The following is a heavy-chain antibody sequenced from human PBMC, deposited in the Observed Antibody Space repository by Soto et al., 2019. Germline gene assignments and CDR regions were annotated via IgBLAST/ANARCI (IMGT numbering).Heavy chain of an antibody. J-gene: IGHJ4*02. CDR1: GFTFSSYA. CDR2: ISGSGGST. D-gene: IGHD5-12*01. CDR3: AKGDVDIVATILAPAVIDY. V-gene: IGHV3-23*01. Sequence: EVQLLESGGGLVQPGGSLRLSCAASGFTFSSYAMSWVRQAPGKGLEWVSAISGSGGSTYYADSVKGRFTISRDNSKNTLYLEMISLRAEDTAVYYCAKGDVDIVATILAPAVIDYWGQGTLVTVSS.